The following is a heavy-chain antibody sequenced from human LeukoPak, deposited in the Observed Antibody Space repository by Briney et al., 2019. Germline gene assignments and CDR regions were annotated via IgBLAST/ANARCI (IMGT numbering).Heavy chain of an antibody. V-gene: IGHV4-59*01. D-gene: IGHD2-21*01. CDR1: GGSISSYY. CDR2: IYYSGST. CDR3: ARDRIPGGMDV. Sequence: SETLSLTCTVSGGSISSYYWSWIRQPPGKGLEWIGYIYYSGSTNYNPSLKSRVTISVDTSKNQFSLKLSSVTAADTAVYYCARDRIPGGMDVWGRGTTVTVSS. J-gene: IGHJ6*02.